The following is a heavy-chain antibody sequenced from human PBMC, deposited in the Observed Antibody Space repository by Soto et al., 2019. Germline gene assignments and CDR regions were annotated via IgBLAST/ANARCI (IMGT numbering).Heavy chain of an antibody. CDR2: ISVGDTYT. V-gene: IGHV3-23*01. D-gene: IGHD4-17*01. CDR1: GFTFSSYA. CDR3: AKSLSVTTTWFDA. Sequence: EVQLLESGGDLVQPGGSLRLSCAASGFTFSSYAMSWVRQAPGKGLEWVSSISVGDTYTYSADSVKGRFTISRDDSKNTLYLQMNSLRAEDTATYYCAKSLSVTTTWFDAWGQGSLVTVSS. J-gene: IGHJ5*02.